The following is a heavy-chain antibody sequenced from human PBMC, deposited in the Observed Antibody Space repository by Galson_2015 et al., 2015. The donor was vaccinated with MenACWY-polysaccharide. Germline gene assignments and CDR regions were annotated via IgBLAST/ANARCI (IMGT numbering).Heavy chain of an antibody. CDR3: ARGVVAASIDY. CDR2: TYYRSKWYN. D-gene: IGHD2-2*01. J-gene: IGHJ4*02. CDR1: GDSVSSHAAA. Sequence: CAISGDSVSSHAAAWNWIRRSPSRGLEWLGRTYYRSKWYNGYAVSVKSRITINPDTSKNQFSLHLNSVTPEDTAVYYCARGVVAASIDYWGQGTLVTVSS. V-gene: IGHV6-1*01.